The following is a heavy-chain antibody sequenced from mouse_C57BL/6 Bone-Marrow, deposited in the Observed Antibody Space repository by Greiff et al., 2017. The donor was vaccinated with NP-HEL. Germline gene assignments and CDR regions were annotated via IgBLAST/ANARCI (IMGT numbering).Heavy chain of an antibody. V-gene: IGHV5-4*01. CDR1: GFTFSSYA. J-gene: IGHJ1*03. Sequence: EVQLVESGGGLVKPGGSLKLSCAASGFTFSSYAMSWVRQTPEKRLEWVATISDGGSYTYYPDNVKGRFTISRDNAKNNLYLQMSHLKSEDTAMYYCATKTGKDWYFDVWGTGTTVTVSS. CDR3: ATKTGKDWYFDV. D-gene: IGHD4-1*01. CDR2: ISDGGSYT.